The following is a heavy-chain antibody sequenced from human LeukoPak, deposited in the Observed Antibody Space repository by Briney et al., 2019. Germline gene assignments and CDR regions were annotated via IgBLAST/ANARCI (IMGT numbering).Heavy chain of an antibody. J-gene: IGHJ1*01. Sequence: PGGSLRLSCAASGFTFSKVWMSWVRQAPGKGLEWVGRIKSKTDGGTIDYAALVKGRFTISRDDSKDTLFLQMNGLKTEDTAVYYCTTDLSELDDSGYYAKYFHHWGQGTLVSVSS. V-gene: IGHV3-15*01. CDR2: IKSKTDGGTI. CDR3: TTDLSELDDSGYYAKYFHH. D-gene: IGHD3-22*01. CDR1: GFTFSKVW.